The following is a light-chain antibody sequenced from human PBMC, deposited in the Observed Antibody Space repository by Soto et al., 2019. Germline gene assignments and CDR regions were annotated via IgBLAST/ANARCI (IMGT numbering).Light chain of an antibody. CDR2: DVV. CDR3: SSYISTSTLV. Sequence: QSALTQPASVSGSPGQSLTISCTGTSSDIGGYNYVSWYQQHPGKAPKLIVYDVVARPSGVSSRFSGSKSGNTASLTISGLQAEDEADYYCSSYISTSTLVFGTGTKLTVL. V-gene: IGLV2-14*01. J-gene: IGLJ1*01. CDR1: SSDIGGYNY.